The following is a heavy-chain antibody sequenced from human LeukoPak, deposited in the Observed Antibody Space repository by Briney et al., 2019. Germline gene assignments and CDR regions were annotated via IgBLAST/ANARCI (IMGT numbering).Heavy chain of an antibody. J-gene: IGHJ3*02. CDR2: ISGSGGST. D-gene: IGHD3-22*01. V-gene: IGHV3-23*01. CDR3: AKGLGYYDSSGYPFPDAFDI. CDR1: GFTFSSYA. Sequence: GGSLRLSCAASGFTFSSYAMSWVRQAPGKGLEWVSAISGSGGSTYYADSVKGRFTISRDNSKNTLYLQMNSLRAEDTAVYYCAKGLGYYDSSGYPFPDAFDIWGQGTMVTVSS.